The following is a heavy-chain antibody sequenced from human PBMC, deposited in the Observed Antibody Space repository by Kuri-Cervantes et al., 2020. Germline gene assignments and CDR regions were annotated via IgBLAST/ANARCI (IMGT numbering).Heavy chain of an antibody. CDR1: GGSISRTDYY. CDR3: AREVAVAGTGWFDP. J-gene: IGHJ5*02. CDR2: IHFSGST. Sequence: SETLSLTCTVSGGSISRTDYYWAWIRQPPGKGLDWIANIHFSGSTHYNPSLKSRVTISEDTSKNQFSLKLTSVTAADTAVYYCAREVAVAGTGWFDPWGQGTLVTVSS. V-gene: IGHV4-39*02. D-gene: IGHD6-19*01.